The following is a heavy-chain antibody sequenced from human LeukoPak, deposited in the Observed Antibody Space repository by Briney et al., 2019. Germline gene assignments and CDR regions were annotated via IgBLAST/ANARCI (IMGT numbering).Heavy chain of an antibody. CDR2: FYRGDST. D-gene: IGHD6-19*01. Sequence: GGSLRLSCAASGFTVSSSYMYWVRQAPGKGLEWVSFFYRGDSTYYAESVRGRFTISRDNSKNTLYLLMNSLIPEDTAVYYCAREGRQWLVRGYFDYWGQGTLVTVSS. CDR1: GFTVSSSY. CDR3: AREGRQWLVRGYFDY. V-gene: IGHV3-53*01. J-gene: IGHJ4*02.